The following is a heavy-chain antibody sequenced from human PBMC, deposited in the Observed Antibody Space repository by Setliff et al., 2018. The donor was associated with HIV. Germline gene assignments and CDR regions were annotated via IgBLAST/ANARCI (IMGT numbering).Heavy chain of an antibody. V-gene: IGHV4-4*09. CDR3: ARSPRIGVAGEFEY. CDR1: GGSISSYY. J-gene: IGHJ4*02. D-gene: IGHD6-19*01. CDR2: IYTSGSV. Sequence: PSETLSLTCTVSGGSISSYYWSWIRQPPGKGLEWIGYIYTSGSVNYNPSLNSRVTISVNTSKNQFSLKVNSVTAAYTAVYYCARSPRIGVAGEFEYWGQGTLVTVSS.